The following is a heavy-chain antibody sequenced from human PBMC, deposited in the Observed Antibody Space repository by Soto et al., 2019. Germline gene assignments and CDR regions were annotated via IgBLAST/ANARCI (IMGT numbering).Heavy chain of an antibody. V-gene: IGHV3-9*01. Sequence: DEQLVESGGALVQPGRSLRLSCAASGFTFDDYAMHWVRQVPGKGLEWVSFITWNGVNTAYADSIRGRFTISRDNAKNSLYLQMNSLSAEDTAFYYCTRGYCSVVSCAFDIWGQGTMAAVSS. J-gene: IGHJ3*02. D-gene: IGHD2-15*01. CDR2: ITWNGVNT. CDR3: TRGYCSVVSCAFDI. CDR1: GFTFDDYA.